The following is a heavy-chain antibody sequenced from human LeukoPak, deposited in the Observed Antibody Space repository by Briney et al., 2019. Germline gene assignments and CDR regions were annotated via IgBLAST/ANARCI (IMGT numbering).Heavy chain of an antibody. CDR1: GLTFSSYS. D-gene: IGHD4-17*01. CDR3: ARDGWTTGGGSFDY. CDR2: ISSSSSTI. J-gene: IGHJ4*02. Sequence: GGSLRLSCAASGLTFSSYSMNWVRQAPGKGLEWVSYISSSSSTIYYADSVKGRFTISRDNAKNSLYLQMNSLRAEDTAVYYCARDGWTTGGGSFDYWGQGTLVTVSS. V-gene: IGHV3-48*01.